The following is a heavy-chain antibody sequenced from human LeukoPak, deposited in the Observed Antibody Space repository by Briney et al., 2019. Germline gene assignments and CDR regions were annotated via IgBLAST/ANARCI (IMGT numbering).Heavy chain of an antibody. CDR2: ISSSSSTI. D-gene: IGHD4-11*01. Sequence: GGSLRLSCAASGFTFTSSNMNWVRQAPGKGLEWVSYISSSSSTIYYADSVKGRFTISRDNAKNSLYLQMNSLRDEDTAVYYCARLTTLQAGYWGQGTLVTVSS. J-gene: IGHJ4*02. CDR3: ARLTTLQAGY. V-gene: IGHV3-48*02. CDR1: GFTFTSSN.